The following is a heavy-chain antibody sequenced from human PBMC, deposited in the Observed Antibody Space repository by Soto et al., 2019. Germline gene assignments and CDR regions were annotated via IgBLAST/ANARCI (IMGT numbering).Heavy chain of an antibody. Sequence: GSLRLSCSFSGFTSGDYGLTWVRQAPGKGLEWVGFTTSPDYGGTTEYAASGKGRFIISRDDSKSVAYLQMNSLQTEDTAIYYCSRDGDYYGMDVWGQGTTVTVSS. CDR2: TTSPDYGGTT. CDR3: SRDGDYYGMDV. D-gene: IGHD3-3*01. J-gene: IGHJ6*02. V-gene: IGHV3-49*04. CDR1: GFTSGDYG.